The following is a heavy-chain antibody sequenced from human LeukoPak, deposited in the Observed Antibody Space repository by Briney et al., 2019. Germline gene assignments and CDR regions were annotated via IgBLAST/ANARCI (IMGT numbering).Heavy chain of an antibody. Sequence: ASVKVSCKVSGYTLTELSMHWVRQAPGKGLEWMGGFDPEDGETIYAQKFQGRVTMTEDTSTDTAYMELSSLRSEDTAVYYCASSYYYDSSGYDKFDYWGQGTLVTVSS. CDR3: ASSYYYDSSGYDKFDY. CDR2: FDPEDGET. D-gene: IGHD3-22*01. J-gene: IGHJ4*02. CDR1: GYTLTELS. V-gene: IGHV1-24*01.